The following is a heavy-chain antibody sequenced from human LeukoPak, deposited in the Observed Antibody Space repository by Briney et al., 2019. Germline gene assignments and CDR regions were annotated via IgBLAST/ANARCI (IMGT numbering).Heavy chain of an antibody. Sequence: ASVKVSCKASGYTFTGYYMHWVRQAPGQGLEWMGWINPNSGGTNYAQKFQGRVTMTRDTSISTAYMEPSRLRSDGTAVYYCARVLGYRYYFDYWGQGTLVTVSS. CDR1: GYTFTGYY. D-gene: IGHD5-18*01. J-gene: IGHJ4*02. V-gene: IGHV1-2*02. CDR3: ARVLGYRYYFDY. CDR2: INPNSGGT.